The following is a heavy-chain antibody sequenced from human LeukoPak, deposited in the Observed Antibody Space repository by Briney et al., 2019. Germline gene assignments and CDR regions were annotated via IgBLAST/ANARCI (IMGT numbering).Heavy chain of an antibody. CDR3: VRDHYLDYGNWFEP. CDR1: GFTFSSYA. J-gene: IGHJ5*02. V-gene: IGHV3-30*03. Sequence: GRSLRLSCAASGFTFSSYAMHWVRQAPGKGLEWVAVILHDGSNKYHADSVKGRFTISRDNFKKTLYLQMNNLTSEDTAVYYFVRDHYLDYGNWFEPGGQGTLVTVSS. D-gene: IGHD3/OR15-3a*01. CDR2: ILHDGSNK.